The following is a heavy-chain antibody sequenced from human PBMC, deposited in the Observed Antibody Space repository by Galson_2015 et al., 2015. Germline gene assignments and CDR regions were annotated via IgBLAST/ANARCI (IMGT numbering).Heavy chain of an antibody. J-gene: IGHJ4*02. Sequence: SVKVSCKASGYTFTSYGISWVRRAPGQGLEWMGWISAYNGNTNYAQKLQGRVTMTTDTSTSTAYMELRSLRSDDTAVYYCARVYCGGDCYSGRRFHLDYWGQGTLVTVSS. CDR3: ARVYCGGDCYSGRRFHLDY. V-gene: IGHV1-18*01. CDR1: GYTFTSYG. D-gene: IGHD2-21*02. CDR2: ISAYNGNT.